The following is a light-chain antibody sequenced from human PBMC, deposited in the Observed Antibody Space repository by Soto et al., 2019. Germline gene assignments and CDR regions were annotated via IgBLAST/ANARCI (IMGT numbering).Light chain of an antibody. CDR2: GAS. J-gene: IGKJ1*01. Sequence: EIVMTQSPVTLSVSPGGIAPLSFSASQSIIDTLALYQQKPGQAPRLLIHGASTRAPGFPARFSGSGSGTDFTLTISSLQSEDFAVYYCQQYNNWPWTFGQGTKVDIK. CDR3: QQYNNWPWT. CDR1: QSIIDT. V-gene: IGKV3-15*01.